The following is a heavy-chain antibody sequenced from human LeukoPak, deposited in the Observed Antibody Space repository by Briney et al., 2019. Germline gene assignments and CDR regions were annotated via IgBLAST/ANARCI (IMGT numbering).Heavy chain of an antibody. CDR3: ARLGPYSSSWYDY. V-gene: IGHV4-61*05. D-gene: IGHD6-13*01. CDR1: GGSISSYYWSWASTSSYY. J-gene: IGHJ4*02. Sequence: PSETLSLTCTVSGGSISSYYWSWASTSSYYWSWIRQPPGKGLEWIGYIYYSGSTNYNPSLKSRVTISVDTSKNQFSLKLSSVTAADTAVYYCARLGPYSSSWYDYWGQGTLVTVSS. CDR2: IYYSGST.